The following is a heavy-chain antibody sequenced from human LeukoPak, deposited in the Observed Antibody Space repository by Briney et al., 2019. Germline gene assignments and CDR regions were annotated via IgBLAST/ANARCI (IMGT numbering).Heavy chain of an antibody. V-gene: IGHV3-23*01. Sequence: GGSLRVSCAASGFTFNNYAMSWVRQAPGKGLEWVSAISGSGGSTYYADSVKGRFTISRDNSKNTLYLQMNSLRAEDTAVYYCAKDLLTEYGWFDPWGQGTLVTVSS. CDR1: GFTFNNYA. CDR3: AKDLLTEYGWFDP. D-gene: IGHD3-9*01. J-gene: IGHJ5*02. CDR2: ISGSGGST.